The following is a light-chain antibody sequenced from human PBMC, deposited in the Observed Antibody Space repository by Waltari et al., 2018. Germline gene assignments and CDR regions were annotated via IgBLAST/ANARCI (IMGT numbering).Light chain of an antibody. Sequence: DIVMTQSPDSLAVSLGDRATINCKSRQSVLYTSNNKNYLAWYQQKPGQPPKLLFYWASTRESGVPDRFSGSGSGTDFTLTISGLQAEDVAVYYCQQYYSPPWTFGQGTQVEIK. J-gene: IGKJ1*01. CDR3: QQYYSPPWT. V-gene: IGKV4-1*01. CDR2: WAS. CDR1: QSVLYTSNNKNY.